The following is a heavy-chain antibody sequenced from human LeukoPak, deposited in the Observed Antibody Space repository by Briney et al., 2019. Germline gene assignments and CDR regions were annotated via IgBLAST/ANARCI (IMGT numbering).Heavy chain of an antibody. CDR3: ARDNLAPSGVKYFHL. Sequence: ASVKVSCKASGGTFSFYTLNWVRQAPGQGLEWMGGIVPKFGSTNYAQKCHDRLSITTDESTTTAYMELSSLRSEDTALYYCARDNLAPSGVKYFHLWGPGTLVTVSS. V-gene: IGHV1-69*05. D-gene: IGHD3-16*02. CDR1: GGTFSFYT. CDR2: IVPKFGST. J-gene: IGHJ1*01.